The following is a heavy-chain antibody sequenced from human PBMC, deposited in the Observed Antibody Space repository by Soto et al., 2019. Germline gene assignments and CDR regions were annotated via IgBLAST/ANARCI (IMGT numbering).Heavy chain of an antibody. CDR1: GYTFTGYY. CDR2: INPNSGGT. V-gene: IGHV1-2*02. Sequence: SVKVSCKASGYTFTGYYMHWVRQAPGQGLEWMGWINPNSGGTNYAQKFQGRVTMTRDTSISTAYMELSRLRSDDTAVYYCARVILSGYYYYGMDVWGQGTTVTVSS. CDR3: ARVILSGYYYYGMDV. D-gene: IGHD3-10*01. J-gene: IGHJ6*02.